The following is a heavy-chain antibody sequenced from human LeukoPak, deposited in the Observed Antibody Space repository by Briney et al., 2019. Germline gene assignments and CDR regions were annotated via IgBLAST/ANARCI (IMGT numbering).Heavy chain of an antibody. J-gene: IGHJ4*02. Sequence: SETLSLTCSVSGGSISSYYWSWIRQPPGKGLEWIGYIYYSGSTDYNPSLKSRVTISIDTSRNQFSLKLTSVTAADTAVYYCARLPSIWGQGTLVTVSS. V-gene: IGHV4-59*08. CDR1: GGSISSYY. CDR3: ARLPSI. CDR2: IYYSGST.